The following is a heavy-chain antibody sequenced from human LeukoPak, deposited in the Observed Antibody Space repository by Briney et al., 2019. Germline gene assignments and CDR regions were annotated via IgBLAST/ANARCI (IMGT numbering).Heavy chain of an antibody. CDR2: IIPIFGTA. CDR3: ARTPSEMVLTGYYFDY. D-gene: IGHD5-24*01. V-gene: IGHV1-69*13. Sequence: ASVKVSCKASGGTFSSYAISWVRQAPGQGLEWMGGIIPIFGTANYAQKFQGRVTITADESTSTAHMELSSLRSEDTAVYYCARTPSEMVLTGYYFDYWGQGTLVTVSS. J-gene: IGHJ4*02. CDR1: GGTFSSYA.